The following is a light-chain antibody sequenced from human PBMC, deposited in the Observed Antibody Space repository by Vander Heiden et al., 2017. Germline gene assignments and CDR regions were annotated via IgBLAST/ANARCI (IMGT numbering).Light chain of an antibody. CDR1: QSISSY. V-gene: IGKV1-39*01. Sequence: DIQMTQSPSSLSAFVGDRVTITCRASQSISSYLNWYQQKPGKAPKLLIYAASSLQSGVPSRFSGSGSGTDFTLTISSLQPEDFATYYCQQSYSTPGVTFGRGTKVDIK. J-gene: IGKJ3*01. CDR3: QQSYSTPGVT. CDR2: AAS.